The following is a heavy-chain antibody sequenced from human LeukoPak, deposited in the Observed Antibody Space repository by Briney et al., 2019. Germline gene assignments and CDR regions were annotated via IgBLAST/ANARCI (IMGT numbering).Heavy chain of an antibody. CDR1: GFTFTSYA. Sequence: PGGSLRLSCAAPGFTFTSYAMSWVRQAPGKGLEWVSVLTGDGNTYYADSVKGRFTNSRDDSKNTLFLQMNSLRAEDTAVYFCAKVKWKLIGYFDYWGQGTLVTVSS. CDR2: LTGDGNT. J-gene: IGHJ4*02. D-gene: IGHD1-20*01. V-gene: IGHV3-23*01. CDR3: AKVKWKLIGYFDY.